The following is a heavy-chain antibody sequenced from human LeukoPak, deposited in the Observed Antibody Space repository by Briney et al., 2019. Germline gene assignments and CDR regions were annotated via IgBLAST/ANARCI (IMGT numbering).Heavy chain of an antibody. CDR2: INPNSGGT. CDR3: AGGPAAAGSSFYYYMDV. D-gene: IGHD6-13*01. CDR1: GYTFSDYY. V-gene: IGHV1-2*02. Sequence: ASVKVSCKASGYTFSDYYMHWVRQAPGQGLKWMGWINPNSGGTNYAQKFQGRVTMTRDTSISTAYMELSSLTSDDTAVYFCAGGPAAAGSSFYYYMDVWGKGTTVTVSS. J-gene: IGHJ6*03.